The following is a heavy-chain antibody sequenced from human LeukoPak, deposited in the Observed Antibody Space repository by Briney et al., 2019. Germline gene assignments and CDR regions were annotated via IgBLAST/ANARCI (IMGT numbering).Heavy chain of an antibody. CDR1: GGSISSGGYY. CDR2: IYYSGST. Sequence: SETLSLTCTVSGGSISSGGYYWSWIRQHPGKGLEWIGYIYYSGSTYYNPSLKSRVTISVDTSKNQFSLKLSSVIAADTAVYYCARYWDTAIVLDYWGQGTLVTVSS. V-gene: IGHV4-31*03. D-gene: IGHD5-18*01. J-gene: IGHJ4*02. CDR3: ARYWDTAIVLDY.